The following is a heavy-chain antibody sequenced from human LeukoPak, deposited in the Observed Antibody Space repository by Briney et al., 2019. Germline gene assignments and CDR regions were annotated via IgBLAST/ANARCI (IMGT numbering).Heavy chain of an antibody. CDR3: ARDRVVPAAIGDYYYYMDV. CDR2: IKQDGSEK. Sequence: GGSLRLSYAASGFTFSSYWMSWVRQAPGKGLEWVANIKQDGSEKYYVDSVKGRFTISRDNAKNSLYLQMNSLRAEDTAVYYCARDRVVPAAIGDYYYYMDVWGKGTTVTVSS. V-gene: IGHV3-7*01. CDR1: GFTFSSYW. D-gene: IGHD2-2*01. J-gene: IGHJ6*03.